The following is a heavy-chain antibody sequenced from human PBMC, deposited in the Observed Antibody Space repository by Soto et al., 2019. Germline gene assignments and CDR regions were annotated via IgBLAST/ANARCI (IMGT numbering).Heavy chain of an antibody. D-gene: IGHD6-13*01. V-gene: IGHV1-8*01. Sequence: QVQLVQSGAEVKKPGASVKVSCKASGYTFTSYDINWVRQATGQGLEWMGWMNPNSGNTGYAQKFQGRVTMTRNTSIITAYMALSSLISEDTAVYYCARERSAAGTGWFDPWGQGTLVTVSS. CDR1: GYTFTSYD. CDR3: ARERSAAGTGWFDP. J-gene: IGHJ5*02. CDR2: MNPNSGNT.